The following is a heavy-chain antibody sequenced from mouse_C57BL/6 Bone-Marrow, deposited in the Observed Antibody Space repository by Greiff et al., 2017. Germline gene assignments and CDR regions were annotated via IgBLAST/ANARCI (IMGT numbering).Heavy chain of an antibody. CDR1: GYTFTDYY. Sequence: VQLQQSGPVLVKPGASVKMSCKASGYTFTDYYMNWVNQSHGKSLEWIGVINPYNGGTSYNQKFKGKATLTVDKSSSTAYMELNRRTCEDSAVYYCARAPSTRYFDVWGTGTTVTVSS. CDR3: ARAPSTRYFDV. CDR2: INPYNGGT. V-gene: IGHV1-19*01. D-gene: IGHD2-10*02. J-gene: IGHJ1*03.